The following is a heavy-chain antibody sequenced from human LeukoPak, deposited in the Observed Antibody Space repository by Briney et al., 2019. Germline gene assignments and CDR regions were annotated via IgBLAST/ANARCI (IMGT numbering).Heavy chain of an antibody. CDR1: GGTFSTDA. D-gene: IGHD1-14*01. Sequence: GASVKVSCKASGGTFSTDALAWVRQVPGQGPEWMGRIIPVFGTTNYAETFQGRVTITADISTSTAYMQLSSLRSEDTAVYYCARIRYTNHLDYWGQGTLVTVSS. CDR3: ARIRYTNHLDY. CDR2: IIPVFGTT. V-gene: IGHV1-69*06. J-gene: IGHJ4*02.